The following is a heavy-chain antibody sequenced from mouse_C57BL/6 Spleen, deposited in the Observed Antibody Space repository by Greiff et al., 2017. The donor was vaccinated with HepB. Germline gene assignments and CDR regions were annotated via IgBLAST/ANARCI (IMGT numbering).Heavy chain of an antibody. CDR3: TRGSWQLRLWAMDY. Sequence: DVKLVESGEGLVKPGGSLKLSCAASGFTFSSYAMSWVRQTPEKRLEWVAYISSGGDYIYYADTVKGRFTISRDNARNTLYLQMRSLKSEDTAMYYCTRGSWQLRLWAMDYWGQGTSVTVSS. V-gene: IGHV5-9-1*02. CDR1: GFTFSSYA. D-gene: IGHD3-2*02. CDR2: ISSGGDYI. J-gene: IGHJ4*01.